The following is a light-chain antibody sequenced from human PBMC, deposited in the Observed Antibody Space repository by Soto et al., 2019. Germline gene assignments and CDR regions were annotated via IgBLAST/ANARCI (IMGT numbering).Light chain of an antibody. V-gene: IGKV1-9*01. CDR2: AAS. CDR1: QVISTS. Sequence: DIKLTLSPAFLSPSIGESVTITCRASQVISTSLAWYQVKPGKAPKLLIYAASTLESGVPSRFSATVSGTEFSLTITSLQPEDFATYYCQHLFDSPITFCHGGLLEIK. CDR3: QHLFDSPIT. J-gene: IGKJ5*01.